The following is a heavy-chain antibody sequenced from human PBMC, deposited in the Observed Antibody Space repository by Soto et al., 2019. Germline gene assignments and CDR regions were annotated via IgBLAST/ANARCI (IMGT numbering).Heavy chain of an antibody. D-gene: IGHD3-16*02. CDR1: EFTFTYAW. Sequence: EVQLVESGGDLVKPGGSLRLSCAASEFTFTYAWMSWVRQAPGKGLEWVGRIKSKTVGGTTDYAAPVKGRFTISRDESQNTLYLQMNSLKTEDTAVYYCTSLYYGHWGQGTLVTVSS. J-gene: IGHJ4*02. CDR3: TSLYYGH. CDR2: IKSKTVGGTT. V-gene: IGHV3-15*01.